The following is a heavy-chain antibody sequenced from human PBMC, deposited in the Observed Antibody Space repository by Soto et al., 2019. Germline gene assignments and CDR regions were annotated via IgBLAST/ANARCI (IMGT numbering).Heavy chain of an antibody. D-gene: IGHD3-22*01. V-gene: IGHV1-18*04. CDR1: GYTFNSFG. CDR2: ISAYNANT. Sequence: QVHLEQSGAEVRKPGASVKVSCKASGYTFNSFGINWVRQAPGQGLEWLGWISAYNANTNYAQKFHGRVTMTADTSTTTAYLELTSLRSDDTAVYYCAREFQYDSGGFHELYFWGQGTLVTVSS. J-gene: IGHJ4*02. CDR3: AREFQYDSGGFHELYF.